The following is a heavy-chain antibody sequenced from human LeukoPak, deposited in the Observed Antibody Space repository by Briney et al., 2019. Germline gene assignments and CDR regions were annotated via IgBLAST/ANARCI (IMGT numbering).Heavy chain of an antibody. J-gene: IGHJ6*02. CDR1: GGSISTTTYD. Sequence: SETLSLTCTVSGGSISTTTYDWGWIRQSPGKGLEWIGSIYYSGSTNYNPSLKSRVTISVDTSKNQFSLKLSSVTAADTAVYYCARDLDYYGSADYYGMDVWGQGTTVTVSS. CDR3: ARDLDYYGSADYYGMDV. D-gene: IGHD3-10*01. CDR2: IYYSGST. V-gene: IGHV4-39*07.